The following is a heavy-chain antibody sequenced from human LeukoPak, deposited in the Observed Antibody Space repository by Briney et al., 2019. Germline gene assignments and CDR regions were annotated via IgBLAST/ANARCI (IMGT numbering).Heavy chain of an antibody. CDR3: ARHPPKYGSGSYDFDY. CDR1: GGSISSYY. CDR2: IYYSGST. Sequence: SETLSLTCTVSGGSISSYYWSWIRQPPGKGLEWIGYIYYSGSTNYNPSLKSRVTISVDTSENQFSLKLSSVTAADTAVYYCARHPPKYGSGSYDFDYWGQGTLVTVSS. V-gene: IGHV4-59*08. D-gene: IGHD3-10*01. J-gene: IGHJ4*02.